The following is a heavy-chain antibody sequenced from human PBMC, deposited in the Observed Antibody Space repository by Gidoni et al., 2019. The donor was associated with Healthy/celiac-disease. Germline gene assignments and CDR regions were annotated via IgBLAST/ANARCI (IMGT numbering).Heavy chain of an antibody. D-gene: IGHD3-3*01. CDR3: ATNYYDFWSGYYNQVDY. CDR1: GFTFRSYS. V-gene: IGHV3-21*01. J-gene: IGHJ4*02. Sequence: EVQLVESGGGLVKPGGSLRLSCAASGFTFRSYSMNWVRHAPGKGLEWVSSISSSSSYIYYADSVKGRFTISRDNAKNSLYLQMNSLRAEDTAVYYCATNYYDFWSGYYNQVDYWGQGTLVTVSS. CDR2: ISSSSSYI.